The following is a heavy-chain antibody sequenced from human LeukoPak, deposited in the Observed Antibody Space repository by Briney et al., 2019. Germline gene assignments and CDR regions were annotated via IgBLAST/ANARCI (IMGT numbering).Heavy chain of an antibody. V-gene: IGHV3-48*03. CDR2: ISSSGSTR. CDR3: ASQMVWIGY. D-gene: IGHD3-3*01. Sequence: PGGSLRLSCAASGFTFSSYEMNWVRQAPGKGLEWVSYISSSGSTRYYADSVKGRFTISRDNAKNSLYLQMNSLRAEDTAVYYCASQMVWIGYWGQGTLVTVSS. CDR1: GFTFSSYE. J-gene: IGHJ4*02.